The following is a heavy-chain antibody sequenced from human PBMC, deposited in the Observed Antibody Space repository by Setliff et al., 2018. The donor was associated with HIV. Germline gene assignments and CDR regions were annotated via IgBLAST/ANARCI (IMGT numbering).Heavy chain of an antibody. Sequence: QPGGSLRLSCAASGFTFSSSAMSWVRQAPGKGLEWVSGISGTGGNTYYADSVKGRFTISRDNSKSTLYLQMNSLRAEDTAVYYCAKGEGVSGYVVPTAMTPYDYWGQGTLVTVSS. J-gene: IGHJ4*02. CDR3: AKGEGVSGYVVPTAMTPYDY. V-gene: IGHV3-23*01. D-gene: IGHD2-2*01. CDR1: GFTFSSSA. CDR2: ISGTGGNT.